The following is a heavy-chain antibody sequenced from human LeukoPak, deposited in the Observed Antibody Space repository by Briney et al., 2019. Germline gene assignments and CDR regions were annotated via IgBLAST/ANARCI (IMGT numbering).Heavy chain of an antibody. D-gene: IGHD4-17*01. CDR3: AKGLGDYDDFRLGY. Sequence: GGSLRLSCAASGFTFRTYAMSWVRQAPGKGLEWVSGISDSGDGTYYANSVKGRFTISRDNSKNTLYLQMNSLRSEDTAVYYCAKGLGDYDDFRLGYWGQGTLVTVSS. CDR1: GFTFRTYA. J-gene: IGHJ4*02. V-gene: IGHV3-23*01. CDR2: ISDSGDGT.